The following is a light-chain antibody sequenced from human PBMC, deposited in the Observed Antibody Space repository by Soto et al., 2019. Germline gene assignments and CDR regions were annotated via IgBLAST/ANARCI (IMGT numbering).Light chain of an antibody. CDR1: QSVSSS. V-gene: IGKV3-15*01. J-gene: IGKJ1*01. CDR2: AVS. Sequence: EIVLTQSPATLSVSPGERATLSCRASQSVSSSLAWYQQKPGQPPRLLIYAVSSRATGIPARFSGSGSGTEFTLTISSLQSEDFAVYYCQQYNNWPPWTFDQGTKVEIK. CDR3: QQYNNWPPWT.